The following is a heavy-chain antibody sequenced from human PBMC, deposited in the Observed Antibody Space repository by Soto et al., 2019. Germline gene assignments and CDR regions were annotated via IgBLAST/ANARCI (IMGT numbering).Heavy chain of an antibody. CDR3: VKAGTPEGGGTTPRSFDV. CDR2: ISFDGSSQ. CDR1: GFMFNAYG. Sequence: QVQLVESGGGVVQPGRSLRLSCAASGFMFNAYGMHWVRQAPGKGLEWVAVISFDGSSQYYEESVKGRFTISRDNSQNTLYLQMHGLRAEDTAIFFCVKAGTPEGGGTTPRSFDVGAAGQWSASLQ. J-gene: IGHJ3*01. D-gene: IGHD1-1*01. V-gene: IGHV3-30*18.